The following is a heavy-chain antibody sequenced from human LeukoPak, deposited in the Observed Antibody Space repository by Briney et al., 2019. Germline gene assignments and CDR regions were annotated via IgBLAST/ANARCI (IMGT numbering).Heavy chain of an antibody. CDR1: GYTFTSYY. Sequence: ASVKVSCKASGYTFTSYYMHWVRQAPGQGLEWMGIINPSGGSTSYAQKFQGRVTMTRDTSTSTVYMELSSLRSEDTAVYYCAKFADSSGYYRYYFDYWGQGTLVTVSS. CDR3: AKFADSSGYYRYYFDY. CDR2: INPSGGST. V-gene: IGHV1-46*01. D-gene: IGHD3-22*01. J-gene: IGHJ4*02.